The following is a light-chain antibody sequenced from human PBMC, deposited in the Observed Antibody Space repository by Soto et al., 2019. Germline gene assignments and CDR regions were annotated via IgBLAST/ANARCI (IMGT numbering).Light chain of an antibody. CDR3: QQYET. CDR2: DAS. Sequence: DTQMTQSPSSLSASVGDRVTITCRASQSISSYLNWYQQKPGKAPKLLIYDASSLESGVPSRFSGSGSGTEFTLTISSLQPDDFATYYCQQYETFGQGTKVDNK. J-gene: IGKJ1*01. CDR1: QSISSY. V-gene: IGKV1-5*01.